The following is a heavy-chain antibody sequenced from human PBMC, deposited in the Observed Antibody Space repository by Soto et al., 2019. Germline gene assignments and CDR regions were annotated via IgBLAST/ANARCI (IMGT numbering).Heavy chain of an antibody. V-gene: IGHV4-39*01. CDR2: IYYNDNT. CDR1: GDSISTTNYY. Sequence: HLQLQESGPGLVQPSETLSLTCTVSGDSISTTNYYWGWIRQPPGKGLEWIGSIYYNDNTYYSPSLKSRATISLHTPKNQFSLKLSSVTAADTAMYYCARQTRRWLQVDNFDYWGQGALVTVSS. J-gene: IGHJ4*02. CDR3: ARQTRRWLQVDNFDY. D-gene: IGHD5-12*01.